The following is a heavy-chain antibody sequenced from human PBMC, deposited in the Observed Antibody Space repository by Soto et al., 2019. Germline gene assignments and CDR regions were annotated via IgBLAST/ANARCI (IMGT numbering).Heavy chain of an antibody. CDR1: GYTFTSYG. CDR2: ISAYNGNT. V-gene: IGHV1-18*01. D-gene: IGHD6-19*01. Sequence: ASVKVSCKYSGYTFTSYGISWVRQAPGQELKWIRCISAYNGNTNYAQKLSGRVTITTDTSTSTAYIKPRKQRATDTAVKYLAEAKSGWCSIDHWGQGTQVTVSS. J-gene: IGHJ4*02. CDR3: AEAKSGWCSIDH.